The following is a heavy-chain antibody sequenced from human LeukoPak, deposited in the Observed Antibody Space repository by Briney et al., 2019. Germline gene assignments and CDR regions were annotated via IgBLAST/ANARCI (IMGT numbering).Heavy chain of an antibody. D-gene: IGHD4-17*01. Sequence: TGGSLRLSCAASGFTFSSYWIHWVRYAPGKGLVRASRVSTDGRTTSYADSVRGRFTISRDNGKNTVYLQMNSLRAEDTAVYYCARDRTTVTVFDYWGQGALVTVSS. CDR1: GFTFSSYW. CDR2: VSTDGRTT. CDR3: ARDRTTVTVFDY. J-gene: IGHJ4*02. V-gene: IGHV3-74*01.